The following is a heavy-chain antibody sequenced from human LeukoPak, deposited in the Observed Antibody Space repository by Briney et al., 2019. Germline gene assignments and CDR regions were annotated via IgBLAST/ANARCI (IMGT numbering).Heavy chain of an antibody. V-gene: IGHV3-30*18. D-gene: IGHD3-22*01. CDR3: AKPISMIIVVTFPFDY. J-gene: IGHJ4*02. Sequence: PGRSLRLSCAASGFTFTTYWMSWVRQAPGKGLEWLAVISYDGSNKYYADSVKGRFTISRDNSKNTLYLQMNSLRAEDTAIYYCAKPISMIIVVTFPFDYWGQGTQVTVSS. CDR1: GFTFTTYW. CDR2: ISYDGSNK.